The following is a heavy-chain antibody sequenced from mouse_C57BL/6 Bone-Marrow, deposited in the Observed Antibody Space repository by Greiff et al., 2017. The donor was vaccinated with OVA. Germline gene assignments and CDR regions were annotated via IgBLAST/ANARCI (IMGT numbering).Heavy chain of an antibody. Sequence: VRLQQPGAELVMPGASVKLSCKASGYTFTSYWMHWVKQRPGQGLEWIGEIDPSDSYTNYNQKFKGKSTLTVDKSSSTAYMQLSSLTSEDSAVYYCARSWGYAMDYWGQGTSVTVSS. J-gene: IGHJ4*01. V-gene: IGHV1-69*01. CDR2: IDPSDSYT. CDR3: ARSWGYAMDY. CDR1: GYTFTSYW.